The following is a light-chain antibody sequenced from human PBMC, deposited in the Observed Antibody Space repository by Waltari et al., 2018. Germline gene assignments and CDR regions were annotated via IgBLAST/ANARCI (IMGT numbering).Light chain of an antibody. CDR2: WAS. CDR1: QNVLYSPNSKNY. Sequence: DIVMTQSPDSLAVSLGERANINCKSSQNVLYSPNSKNYLAWYQQKPGQPPKLLIYWASTRESGVPDRFSGSGSGTDFTLTISSLQAEDVAVYYCHQYYATPWTFGQGTKLEIK. CDR3: HQYYATPWT. V-gene: IGKV4-1*01. J-gene: IGKJ1*01.